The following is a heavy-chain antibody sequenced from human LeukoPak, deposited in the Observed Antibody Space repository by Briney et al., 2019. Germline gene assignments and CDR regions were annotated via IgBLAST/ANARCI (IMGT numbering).Heavy chain of an antibody. Sequence: GGSLRLSCAASGFTFSDYPIHWVRQAPDKGLEGVAVISYDGSFKYYADCVKGRFTIARDNSKNTLYLQMNSLRVEDTAVYYCARQKYGSGSYYRDNYYYGMDVWGQGTTVTVSS. D-gene: IGHD3-10*01. CDR2: ISYDGSFK. J-gene: IGHJ6*02. CDR1: GFTFSDYP. V-gene: IGHV3-30*04. CDR3: ARQKYGSGSYYRDNYYYGMDV.